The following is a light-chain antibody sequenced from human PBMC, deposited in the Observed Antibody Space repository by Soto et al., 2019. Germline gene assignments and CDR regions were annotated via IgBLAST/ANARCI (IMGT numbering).Light chain of an antibody. CDR1: SSNIGTNA. V-gene: IGLV1-44*01. CDR3: AAWDDSLNGYV. J-gene: IGLJ1*01. Sequence: QSVLTQPPSASGTPGQRVTISCSGGSSNIGTNAVNWYQQLPGTAPKLLIYNNNQRPSGVPDRFSGSKSGTSASLAISGLLSEDEADYYCAAWDDSLNGYVFGTGTKLTVL. CDR2: NNN.